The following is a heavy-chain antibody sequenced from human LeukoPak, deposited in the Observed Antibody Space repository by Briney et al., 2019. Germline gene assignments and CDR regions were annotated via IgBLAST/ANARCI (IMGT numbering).Heavy chain of an antibody. CDR2: INPNSGGT. D-gene: IGHD4-23*01. CDR3: ARSYGGNTRDYFDY. V-gene: IGHV1-2*04. Sequence: ASVKVSCKASGYTFTGYYMHWVRQAPGQGLEWMGWINPNSGGTNYAQKFQGWVTMTRDTSISTAYMELSRLRSDDTAVYYCARSYGGNTRDYFDYWGQGTLVTVSS. J-gene: IGHJ4*02. CDR1: GYTFTGYY.